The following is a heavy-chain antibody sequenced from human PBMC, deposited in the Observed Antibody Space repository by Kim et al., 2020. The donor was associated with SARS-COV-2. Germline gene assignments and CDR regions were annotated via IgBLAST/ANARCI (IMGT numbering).Heavy chain of an antibody. CDR3: ARDNIVVVPAGPEILRYNWFDP. CDR2: ISYDGSNK. Sequence: GGSLRLSCAASGFTFSSYAMHWVRQAPGKGLEWVAVISYDGSNKYYADSVKGRFTISRDNSKNTLYLQMNSLRAEDTAVYYCARDNIVVVPAGPEILRYNWFDPWGQGTLVTVSS. V-gene: IGHV3-30*04. J-gene: IGHJ5*02. D-gene: IGHD2-2*01. CDR1: GFTFSSYA.